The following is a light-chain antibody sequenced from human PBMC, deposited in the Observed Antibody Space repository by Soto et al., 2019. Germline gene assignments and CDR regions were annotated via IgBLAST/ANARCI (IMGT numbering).Light chain of an antibody. CDR1: QTVDTW. V-gene: IGKV1-5*01. Sequence: DIQMTQSPSTLSASVGDRVTITCGASQTVDTWLAWYQQKPGKAPKVLIYDVSSLVSGFPSRFTGSGSGTEFTLTISSLQPDDFATYYCQSYSSYSPTFGQGTKVDIK. J-gene: IGKJ1*01. CDR2: DVS. CDR3: QSYSSYSPT.